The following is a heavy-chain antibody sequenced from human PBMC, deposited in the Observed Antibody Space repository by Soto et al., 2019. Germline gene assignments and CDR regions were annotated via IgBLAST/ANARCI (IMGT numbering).Heavy chain of an antibody. CDR2: INHSGST. Sequence: PSETLSLTCAVYGGSFSGYYWSWIRQPPGKGLEWIGEINHSGSTNYNPSLKSRVTISVDTSKNQFSLKLSSATAADTAVYYCARGRLGYCSGGSCYSRDFAFDIWGQETMVTVSS. CDR1: GGSFSGYY. CDR3: ARGRLGYCSGGSCYSRDFAFDI. J-gene: IGHJ3*02. V-gene: IGHV4-34*01. D-gene: IGHD2-15*01.